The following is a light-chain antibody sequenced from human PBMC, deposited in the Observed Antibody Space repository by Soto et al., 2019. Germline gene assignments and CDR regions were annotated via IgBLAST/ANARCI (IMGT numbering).Light chain of an antibody. CDR3: QKYGSSPIT. Sequence: VVLTQSPATLSLSPGERAALSCGASESVSSNQLAWYQQKPGLAPRLLIYDASSRASGIPERFSGSGSGTGFSLTISSLEPEDSAVYYCQKYGSSPITFGQGTRLEIK. J-gene: IGKJ5*01. CDR1: ESVSSNQ. CDR2: DAS. V-gene: IGKV3D-20*01.